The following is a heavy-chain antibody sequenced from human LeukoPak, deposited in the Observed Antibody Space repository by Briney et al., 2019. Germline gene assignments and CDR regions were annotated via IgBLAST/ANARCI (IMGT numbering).Heavy chain of an antibody. V-gene: IGHV4-39*07. D-gene: IGHD4-17*01. CDR1: DDSMRSTSYY. J-gene: IGHJ4*02. CDR2: IYYSRST. CDR3: ARYGPYNYVDY. Sequence: SETLSLTCSVSDDSMRSTSYYWGWVRQPTGRGLEWIGTIYYSRSTYFNPSLKSRVTISVDTSKNQFSLRLSSVTAADTAMYYRARYGPYNYVDYWGQGILVAVSS.